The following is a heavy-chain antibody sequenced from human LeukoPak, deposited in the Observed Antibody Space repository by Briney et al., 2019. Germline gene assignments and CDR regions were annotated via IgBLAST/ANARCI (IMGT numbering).Heavy chain of an antibody. V-gene: IGHV4-39*01. CDR2: IFYAGST. CDR1: GGSISGSSHY. CDR3: ISHGIDY. Sequence: SETLSLTCTVSGGSISGSSHYWGWIRQPPGKGLEWIGSIFYAGSTYYNPSLKSRVTISVDTSKNRFSLKLSSVTAADTAVYYCISHGIDYWGQGTLVTVSS. J-gene: IGHJ4*02.